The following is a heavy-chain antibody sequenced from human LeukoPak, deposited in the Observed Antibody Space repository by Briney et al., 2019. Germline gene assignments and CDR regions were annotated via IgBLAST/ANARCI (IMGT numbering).Heavy chain of an antibody. CDR3: ARALSGSYRFDY. J-gene: IGHJ4*02. CDR1: GGTFSSYT. D-gene: IGHD1-26*01. V-gene: IGHV1-69*02. CDR2: IIPILGIA. Sequence: SVKVSCKASGGTFSSYTISWVRQAPGQGLEWTGRIIPILGIANYAQKFQGRVTITADKSTSTAYMELSSLRSEDTAVYYCARALSGSYRFDYWGQGTLVTVSS.